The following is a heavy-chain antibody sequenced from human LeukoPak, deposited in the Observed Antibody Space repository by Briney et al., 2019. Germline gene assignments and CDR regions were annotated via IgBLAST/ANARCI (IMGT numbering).Heavy chain of an antibody. D-gene: IGHD3-22*01. Sequence: ASVKVSCKVSGYTFTGYYMHWVRQAPGQGLEWMGWINPNSGGTNYAQKFQGRVTMTRDTSISTAYMELSRLRSDDTAVYYCARAATPTGSGYYYWGQGTLVTVSS. V-gene: IGHV1-2*02. J-gene: IGHJ4*02. CDR1: GYTFTGYY. CDR2: INPNSGGT. CDR3: ARAATPTGSGYYY.